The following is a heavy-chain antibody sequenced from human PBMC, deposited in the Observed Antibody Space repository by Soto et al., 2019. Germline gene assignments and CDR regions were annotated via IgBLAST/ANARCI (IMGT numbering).Heavy chain of an antibody. Sequence: QVQLQESGPGLVKPSETLSLTCTVSGGSFSTSYWSWIRQHAGKGLEWIGRVYTSGSPNYNPSLKSRATMSVDTSKNQFSLRLSSVTAADTAVYYCARQSHPLEPFDYWGQGTLVPVST. CDR2: VYTSGSP. V-gene: IGHV4-4*07. J-gene: IGHJ4*02. CDR3: ARQSHPLEPFDY. D-gene: IGHD3-3*01. CDR1: GGSFSTSY.